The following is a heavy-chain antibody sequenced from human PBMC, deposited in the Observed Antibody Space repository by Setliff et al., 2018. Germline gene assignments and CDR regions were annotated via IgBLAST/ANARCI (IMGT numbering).Heavy chain of an antibody. V-gene: IGHV4-59*08. CDR3: ARSHYYASGNSHYYYMDV. CDR2: FYHSASS. D-gene: IGHD3-10*01. J-gene: IGHJ6*03. Sequence: SETLSLTCNVSGGSISSDYWAWIRQPPGKALEWIGYFYHSASSNYNPSLKGRVTMSADTSRKQLYLSLTSVSVADTAMYYCARSHYYASGNSHYYYMDVWGKGTAVTVSS. CDR1: GGSISSDY.